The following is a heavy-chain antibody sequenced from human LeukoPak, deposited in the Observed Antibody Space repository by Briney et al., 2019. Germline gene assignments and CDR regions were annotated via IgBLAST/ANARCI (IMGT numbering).Heavy chain of an antibody. D-gene: IGHD5-12*01. J-gene: IGHJ5*02. V-gene: IGHV3-74*03. CDR1: GVTISHYC. CDR2: IHPDGSIT. CDR3: APQQTYSPYNWFDP. Sequence: GGSLRLSCVGYGVTISHYCMHWVRQAPGTGLVWVSRIHPDGSITTYADSVKGRFTISRDNAKNTLYLQMNSLRAEDTAVYYCAPQQTYSPYNWFDPWGQGTLVTVSS.